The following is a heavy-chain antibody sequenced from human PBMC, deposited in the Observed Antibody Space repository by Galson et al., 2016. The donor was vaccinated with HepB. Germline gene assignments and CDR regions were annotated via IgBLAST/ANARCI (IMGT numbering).Heavy chain of an antibody. Sequence: SETLSLTCSVSGGSINSGTYYWGWIRQPPGKGLEWIGTIYYSGSTYYNPSLKSRVTISVDTSKNQFALKLRSVTAADTAVYYCRAGPREEEKLVSSFDAFDVWGQGTMVTVSS. V-gene: IGHV4-39*06. J-gene: IGHJ3*01. CDR3: RAGPREEEKLVSSFDAFDV. CDR1: GGSINSGTYY. D-gene: IGHD6-13*01. CDR2: IYYSGST.